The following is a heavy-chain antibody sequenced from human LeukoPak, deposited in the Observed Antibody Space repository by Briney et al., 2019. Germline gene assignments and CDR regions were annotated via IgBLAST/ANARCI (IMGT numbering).Heavy chain of an antibody. CDR2: ISNRGITI. V-gene: IGHV3-48*03. J-gene: IGHJ4*02. D-gene: IGHD3-10*01. CDR3: AREVYYGSGRLDY. CDR1: GFTFSSYE. Sequence: PGGSLRLSGAASGFTFSSYEMNWVRQAPGKGLEWVSYISNRGITIYYADSVKGRFTISRDNAKNSLYLQMNSLRAEDTAVYYCAREVYYGSGRLDYWGQGTLVNVSS.